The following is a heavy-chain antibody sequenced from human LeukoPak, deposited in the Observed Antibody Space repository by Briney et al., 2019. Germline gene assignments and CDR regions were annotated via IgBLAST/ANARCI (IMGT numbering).Heavy chain of an antibody. V-gene: IGHV1-69*06. CDR1: GGTFSSYA. Sequence: SVKVSCKASGGTFSSYAISWVRQAPGQGLEWMGGIIPIFGTANYAQKFQGRVTITADKSTSTAYMELSSLRSEDMAVYYCARGTYYYDSSGYYYFDAFDIWGQGTMVTVSS. J-gene: IGHJ3*02. CDR2: IIPIFGTA. D-gene: IGHD3-22*01. CDR3: ARGTYYYDSSGYYYFDAFDI.